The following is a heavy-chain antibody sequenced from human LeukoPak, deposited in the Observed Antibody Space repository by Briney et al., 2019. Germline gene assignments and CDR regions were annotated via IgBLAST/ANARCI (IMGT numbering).Heavy chain of an antibody. CDR1: GGSFSGYY. Sequence: PAETLSLTCAVYGGSFSGYYWSWIRQPPGKGLEWIGHIYYSGRTTYNPSLESRVTISVDSSKNQFSLKLSSVTAADTAVYYCARPNSLGYYFDYWGQGTLVTVSS. J-gene: IGHJ4*02. CDR3: ARPNSLGYYFDY. D-gene: IGHD4-23*01. CDR2: IYYSGRT. V-gene: IGHV4-59*01.